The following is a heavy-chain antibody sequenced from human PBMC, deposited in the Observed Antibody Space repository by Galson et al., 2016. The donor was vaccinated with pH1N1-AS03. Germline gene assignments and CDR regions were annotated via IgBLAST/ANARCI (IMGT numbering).Heavy chain of an antibody. CDR3: ARHPEDGSTWYRSRTAFEI. D-gene: IGHD6-13*01. J-gene: IGHJ3*02. CDR2: IYYSGSI. V-gene: IGHV4-59*08. Sequence: SETLSLTCTVSGGSISGYTWSWVRQPPGKGLEWIGYIYYSGSINYNPSLRSRVTISVDTSKNQFSLKVTSVTAADTALYYCARHPEDGSTWYRSRTAFEIWGQGTMVTVSS. CDR1: GGSISGYT.